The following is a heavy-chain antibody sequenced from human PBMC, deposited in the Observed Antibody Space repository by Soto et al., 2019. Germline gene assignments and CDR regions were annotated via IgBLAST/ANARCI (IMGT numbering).Heavy chain of an antibody. CDR2: VSGSGRRT. D-gene: IGHD3-10*01. V-gene: IGHV3-23*01. J-gene: IGHJ6*02. CDR3: AKDQEFGSRSSETGMDV. Sequence: EVQLLQAGGGSVRPGGSLTLSCEASGSSISTYPMNWIRQAPGKGLEWVSTVSGSGRRTYYADSVKGRFTVSRDNSQNTVLLHMSGLRADYTATSFCAKDQEFGSRSSETGMDVWGQGTTVVVSS. CDR1: GSSISTYP.